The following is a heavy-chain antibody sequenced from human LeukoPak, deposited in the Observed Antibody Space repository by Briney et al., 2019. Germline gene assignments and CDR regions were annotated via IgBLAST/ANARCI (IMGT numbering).Heavy chain of an antibody. CDR1: GGSISSYY. J-gene: IGHJ3*02. D-gene: IGHD6-13*01. V-gene: IGHV4-59*01. CDR2: IYYSGST. CDR3: ARAHRGVAAAGLGAFDM. Sequence: PSETLSLTCTVSGGSISSYYWNWIRQPPAKGLEWIGYIYYSGSTNYSPSLKSRVTISVDTSKNQFSLKLSSVTAADTAVYYCARAHRGVAAAGLGAFDMWGQGTMVTVSS.